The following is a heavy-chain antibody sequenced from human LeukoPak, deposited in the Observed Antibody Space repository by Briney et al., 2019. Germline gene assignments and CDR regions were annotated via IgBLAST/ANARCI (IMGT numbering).Heavy chain of an antibody. CDR3: ARDRGGDYGALGHWYSDL. CDR1: GGSINNNY. V-gene: IGHV4-59*01. CDR2: IYYSGST. Sequence: SETLSLTCTVSGGSINNNYWSWIRQPPRKGLEWIGYIYYSGSTNHNPSLKSRVTISVDTSKNQFSLKLSSVTAADTAVYYCARDRGGDYGALGHWYSDLWGRGTLVTVSS. J-gene: IGHJ2*01. D-gene: IGHD4-17*01.